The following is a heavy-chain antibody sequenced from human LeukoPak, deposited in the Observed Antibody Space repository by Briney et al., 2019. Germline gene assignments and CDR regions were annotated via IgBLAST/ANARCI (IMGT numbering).Heavy chain of an antibody. D-gene: IGHD2-15*01. CDR3: GRVSGLPAFDI. Sequence: LPGGSLRLSCAASGFTFSSYARSWVRQAPGKGLEWVSAISGSGGSTYYADSVKGRFTISRDNSKNTLYLQMNSLRAEDTAVYYCGRVSGLPAFDIWGQGTMVTVSS. CDR1: GFTFSSYA. J-gene: IGHJ3*02. CDR2: ISGSGGST. V-gene: IGHV3-23*01.